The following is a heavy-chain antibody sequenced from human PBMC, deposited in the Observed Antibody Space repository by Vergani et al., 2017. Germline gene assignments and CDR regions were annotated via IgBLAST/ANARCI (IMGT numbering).Heavy chain of an antibody. CDR2: IYHSGST. V-gene: IGHV4-30-2*01. CDR1: GGSISSGGYS. CDR3: ARGLPTSTNFDY. Sequence: QVQLQESGSGLVKPSQTLSLTCAVSGGSISSGGYSWSWIRQPPGKGLEWIGYIYHSGSTYYNPSLKSRVTISVDRSKNQFSLKLSSVTAADTAVYYCARGLPTSTNFDYWGQGTLVTVSS. D-gene: IGHD1-26*01. J-gene: IGHJ4*02.